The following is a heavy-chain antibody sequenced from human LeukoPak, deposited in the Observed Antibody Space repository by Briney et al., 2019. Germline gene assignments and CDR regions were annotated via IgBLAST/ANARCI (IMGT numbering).Heavy chain of an antibody. V-gene: IGHV3-20*04. Sequence: GGSLRLSCAASGFTFADYGMSWVRQAPGKGLEWVSGIDWNGGSTGYVDSVKGRFTISRDNAKKSLYLQMNNLRAEDTALYYCAKWANYDFWSGYFDSWGQGTLAMVSS. D-gene: IGHD3-3*01. J-gene: IGHJ4*02. CDR2: IDWNGGST. CDR1: GFTFADYG. CDR3: AKWANYDFWSGYFDS.